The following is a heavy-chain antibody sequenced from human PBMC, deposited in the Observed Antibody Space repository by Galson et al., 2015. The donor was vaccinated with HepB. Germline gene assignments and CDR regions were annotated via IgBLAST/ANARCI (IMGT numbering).Heavy chain of an antibody. V-gene: IGHV1-69*13. Sequence: SVKVSCKASGGTFRTYAINWVRQAPGQGLQWMGAIIPIFGTTNYAQHFQGKVTITAVTVTADESTSTTYVELSSLRPEDTAVYYCARRPLRDGYNLDYFDYWGQGTLVTVSS. CDR2: IIPIFGTT. J-gene: IGHJ4*02. D-gene: IGHD5-24*01. CDR1: GGTFRTYA. CDR3: ARRPLRDGYNLDYFDY.